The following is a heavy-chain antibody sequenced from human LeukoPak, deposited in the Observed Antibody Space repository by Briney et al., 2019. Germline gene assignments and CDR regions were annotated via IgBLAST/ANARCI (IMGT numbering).Heavy chain of an antibody. CDR3: ARAKYYYDSSGYSYYFDY. CDR2: INSDGSST. V-gene: IGHV3-74*01. J-gene: IGHJ4*02. CDR1: GFTFSTYW. D-gene: IGHD3-22*01. Sequence: GGSLRLSCAASGFTFSTYWMHWVRHAPGKGLVWVSRINSDGSSTSYADSVKGRFTISRDNAKNTLYLQMNSLRAEDTAVYYCARAKYYYDSSGYSYYFDYWGQGTLVTVSS.